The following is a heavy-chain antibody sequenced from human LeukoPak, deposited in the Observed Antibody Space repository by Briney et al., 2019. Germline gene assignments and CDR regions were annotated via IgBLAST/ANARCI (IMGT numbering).Heavy chain of an antibody. Sequence: GGSLRLSCAASGLTFSSYSMNWAPKAPGKGLDWSSPIRISISYIYYADSVKGRFTISRDNAKNSLYLQMNSLRAEDTAVYYCARTTALGYCSSTSCYSGDGYWGQGTLVTVSS. CDR1: GLTFSSYS. CDR2: IRISISYI. J-gene: IGHJ4*02. V-gene: IGHV3-21*01. CDR3: ARTTALGYCSSTSCYSGDGY. D-gene: IGHD2-2*01.